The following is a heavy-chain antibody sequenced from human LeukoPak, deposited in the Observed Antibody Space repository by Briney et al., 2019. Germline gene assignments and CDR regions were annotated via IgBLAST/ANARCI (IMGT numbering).Heavy chain of an antibody. Sequence: GRSLRLSCAASGFTFDDYAMHWVRQAPGKGLEWVSGITWNSGNIGYADSVKGRFTISRDNAKSSLYLQMNSLRAEDTALYYCAKDMGLQWFGEATGYMDVWGKGTTVTVSS. J-gene: IGHJ6*03. CDR2: ITWNSGNI. V-gene: IGHV3-9*01. CDR1: GFTFDDYA. D-gene: IGHD3-10*01. CDR3: AKDMGLQWFGEATGYMDV.